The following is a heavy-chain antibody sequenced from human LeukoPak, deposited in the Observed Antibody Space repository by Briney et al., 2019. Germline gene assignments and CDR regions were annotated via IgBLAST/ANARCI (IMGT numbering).Heavy chain of an antibody. D-gene: IGHD3-10*01. J-gene: IGHJ4*02. CDR1: GYTFTSYG. V-gene: IGHV1-18*01. CDR3: AIRGWLNYYVSGRIGDYFDY. CDR2: ISAYNGNT. Sequence: ASVKVSCKASGYTFTSYGINWVRQAPGQGLEWMGWISAYNGNTNYAQKLQGRVTMTTDTSTSTAYMELRSLRSDDTAVYYCAIRGWLNYYVSGRIGDYFDYWGQGTLVTVSS.